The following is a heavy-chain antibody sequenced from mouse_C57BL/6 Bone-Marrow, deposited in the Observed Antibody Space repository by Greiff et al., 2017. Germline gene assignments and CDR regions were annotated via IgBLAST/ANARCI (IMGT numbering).Heavy chain of an antibody. CDR3: ARYDGSSYAWFAY. J-gene: IGHJ3*01. Sequence: QLQQSGAELVKPGASVKISCKASGYAFSSSWMNWVKQRPGKGLEWIGRIYPGDGDTNYNGKFKGKATLTADKSSSTAYMQLSSLTSEDSAVYFCARYDGSSYAWFAYWGQGTLVTVSA. CDR1: GYAFSSSW. D-gene: IGHD1-1*01. CDR2: IYPGDGDT. V-gene: IGHV1-82*01.